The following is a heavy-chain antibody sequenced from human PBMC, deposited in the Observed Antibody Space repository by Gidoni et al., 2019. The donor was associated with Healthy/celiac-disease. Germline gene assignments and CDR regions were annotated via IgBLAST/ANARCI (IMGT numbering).Heavy chain of an antibody. CDR1: GGTFSSYA. V-gene: IGHV1-69*01. CDR2: IIPIFGTA. D-gene: IGHD3-10*01. Sequence: QVQLVQSGAEVKKPGSSVKVSCKASGGTFSSYAISWVRQAPGQGLEWMGGIIPIFGTANYAQKFQGRVTITADESTSTAYMELSSLRSEDTAVYYCARDRITMVQGVLNYYGMDVWGQGTTVTVSS. CDR3: ARDRITMVQGVLNYYGMDV. J-gene: IGHJ6*02.